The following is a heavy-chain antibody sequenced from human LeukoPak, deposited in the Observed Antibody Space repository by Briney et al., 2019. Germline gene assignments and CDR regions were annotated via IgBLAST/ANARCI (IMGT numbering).Heavy chain of an antibody. V-gene: IGHV3-11*01. J-gene: IGHJ4*02. CDR2: ISRSGSTK. Sequence: PGGSLRLSCAASGFTFSDYNTRWIRQAPGKGLEWVSSISRSGSTKYYADSVKGRFTISRDNAKNSLFLQMNSLRAEDTAVYYCARDRLRWLQLPFDYWGQGTLVTVSS. CDR3: ARDRLRWLQLPFDY. CDR1: GFTFSDYN. D-gene: IGHD5-24*01.